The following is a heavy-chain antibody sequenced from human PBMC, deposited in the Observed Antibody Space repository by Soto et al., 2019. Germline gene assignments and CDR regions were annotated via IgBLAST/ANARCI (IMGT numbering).Heavy chain of an antibody. V-gene: IGHV1-69*01. CDR2: IIPIFGTA. J-gene: IGHJ6*02. CDR3: ARGSGESGSYWGGHYYYGMDV. D-gene: IGHD1-26*01. Sequence: QVQLVQSGAEVKKPGSSVKVSCKASGGTFSSYAISWVRQAPGQGLEWMGGIIPIFGTANYAQKFQGRVTITADESTSTAYMELSSLRSEDTAVYCCARGSGESGSYWGGHYYYGMDVWGQGTTVTVSS. CDR1: GGTFSSYA.